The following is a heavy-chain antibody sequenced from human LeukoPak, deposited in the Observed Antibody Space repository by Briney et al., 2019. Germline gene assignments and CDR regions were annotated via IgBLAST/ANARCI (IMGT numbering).Heavy chain of an antibody. Sequence: GGSLRLSCAASGFTFSSFGMHWVRQAPGEGLEWVAVISYDGSNKYSADSVKGRFTISRDNSKNTLYLQMNSLRAEDTAVYYCATDHGFHYGAYFDYWGQGTLVTVSS. CDR3: ATDHGFHYGAYFDY. V-gene: IGHV3-30*03. CDR2: ISYDGSNK. CDR1: GFTFSSFG. J-gene: IGHJ4*02. D-gene: IGHD4-17*01.